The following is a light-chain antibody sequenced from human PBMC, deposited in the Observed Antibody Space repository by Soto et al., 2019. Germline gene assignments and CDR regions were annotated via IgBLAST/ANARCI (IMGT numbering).Light chain of an antibody. CDR1: QDISNY. Sequence: DIQMTQSPSSLSASVGDRVTITCQASQDISNYLNWYQQKPGKAPKLLIYDASNLETGVPSRFSGSGSGTDFTFTISSLLPEDIATYYCQQYDNLPPYTFGQGTKLEIQ. J-gene: IGKJ2*01. V-gene: IGKV1-33*01. CDR2: DAS. CDR3: QQYDNLPPYT.